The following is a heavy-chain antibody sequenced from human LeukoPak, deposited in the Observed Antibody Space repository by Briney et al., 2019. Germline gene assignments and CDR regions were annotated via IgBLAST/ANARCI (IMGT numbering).Heavy chain of an antibody. Sequence: PGGSLRLSCAASGFTFSSYAMSWVRQAPGKGLEWVSAISGSGGSTYYADSVKGRFTISRDNAKNSLYLQMNSLRAEDTAVYYCARYSQSSGYYGRTDAFDIWGQGTMVTVSS. J-gene: IGHJ3*02. V-gene: IGHV3-23*01. D-gene: IGHD3-22*01. CDR2: ISGSGGST. CDR1: GFTFSSYA. CDR3: ARYSQSSGYYGRTDAFDI.